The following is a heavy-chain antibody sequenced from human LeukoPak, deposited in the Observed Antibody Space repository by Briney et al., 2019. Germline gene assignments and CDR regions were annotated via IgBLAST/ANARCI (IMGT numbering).Heavy chain of an antibody. D-gene: IGHD1-26*01. CDR1: GGSISSHY. Sequence: SETLSLTCTVSGGSISSHYWSWIRQPPGKGLEWIGYIYYSGSTNYNPSLKSRVTISVDTSKNQFSLKLSSVTAADTAVYYCARDQGAYWGQGTLVTVSA. V-gene: IGHV4-59*11. CDR2: IYYSGST. J-gene: IGHJ4*02. CDR3: ARDQGAY.